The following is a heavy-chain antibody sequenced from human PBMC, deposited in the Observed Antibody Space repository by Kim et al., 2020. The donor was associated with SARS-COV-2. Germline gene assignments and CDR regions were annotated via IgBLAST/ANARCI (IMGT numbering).Heavy chain of an antibody. D-gene: IGHD3-16*02. J-gene: IGHJ4*02. CDR2: IIPIFGTA. Sequence: SVKVSCKASGGTFSSYAISWVRQAPGQGLEWMGGIIPIFGTANYAQKFQGRVTITADESTSTAYMELSSLISEDTAVYYCAREGPRPRGVIVDPPPPFDYWGQGTLVTVSS. CDR3: AREGPRPRGVIVDPPPPFDY. V-gene: IGHV1-69*13. CDR1: GGTFSSYA.